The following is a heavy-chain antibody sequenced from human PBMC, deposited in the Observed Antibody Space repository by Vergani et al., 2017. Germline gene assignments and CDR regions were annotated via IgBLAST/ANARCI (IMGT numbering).Heavy chain of an antibody. J-gene: IGHJ1*01. Sequence: QVHLVESGGGVVQPGRSLRLFCVVSGFTSSYYGMHWVRQAPGKGLEWVAVISYDGTQKYYADSVKGRFTISRDNSKSTLYLQMNSLRTEDTAVYYCATKSCGTPGCQIEYFREWGQGTLVTVSS. D-gene: IGHD1-1*01. CDR2: ISYDGTQK. CDR1: GFTSSYYG. CDR3: ATKSCGTPGCQIEYFRE. V-gene: IGHV3-30*03.